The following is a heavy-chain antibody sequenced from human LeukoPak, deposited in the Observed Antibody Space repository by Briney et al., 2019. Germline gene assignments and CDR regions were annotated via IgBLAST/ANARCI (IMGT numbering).Heavy chain of an antibody. Sequence: SETLSLTCAVYGGSLSDYYWSWIRQSPGKGLEWIGEISHRGRTYYNLSLKSRVTISIDTSKNQFSLKLSSVTAADTAVYYCARAVGGLRFLEWRRGWFDPWGQGTLVTVSS. CDR3: ARAVGGLRFLEWRRGWFDP. CDR1: GGSLSDYY. V-gene: IGHV4-34*01. J-gene: IGHJ5*02. CDR2: ISHRGRT. D-gene: IGHD3-3*01.